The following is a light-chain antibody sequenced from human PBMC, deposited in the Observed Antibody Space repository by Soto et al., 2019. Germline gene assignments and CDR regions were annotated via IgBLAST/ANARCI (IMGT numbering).Light chain of an antibody. CDR3: LQYNKWPLT. CDR2: GAS. Sequence: EIVMTQSPATLSVSPGERATLSCRASQTVWSTLAWYQQRPGQAPRLLIYGASTRATGIPARFSGSGSGTEFTLSISSLQSEDFAVYYCLQYNKWPLTFGGGTKVEIK. J-gene: IGKJ4*01. CDR1: QTVWST. V-gene: IGKV3-15*01.